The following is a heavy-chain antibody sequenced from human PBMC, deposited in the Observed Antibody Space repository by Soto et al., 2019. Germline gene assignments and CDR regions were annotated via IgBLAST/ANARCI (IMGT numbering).Heavy chain of an antibody. V-gene: IGHV5-51*01. CDR1: GYSFTSYW. CDR3: ARQLGYYGSGSYEVWYFDY. D-gene: IGHD3-10*01. J-gene: IGHJ4*02. Sequence: PGESLKISCKGSGYSFTSYWIGWVRQMPGKGLEWMGIIYPGDSDTRYSPSFQGQVTISADKSISTAYLQWSSLKASDTAMYYCARQLGYYGSGSYEVWYFDYWGQGTLVTVSS. CDR2: IYPGDSDT.